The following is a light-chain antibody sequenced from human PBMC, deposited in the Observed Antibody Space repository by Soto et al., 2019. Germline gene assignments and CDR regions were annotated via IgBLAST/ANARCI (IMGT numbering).Light chain of an antibody. CDR2: KAS. CDR3: QHYKSYPWT. Sequence: DIQMTQSPSTLSASVGDTVTVTCRASQSIDRWLAWYQQKPGKAPKLLMYKASSLESGVPSKFSGSGSETEFTLTISSLQPDDFATYYCQHYKSYPWTFGQGTKVDIK. J-gene: IGKJ1*01. CDR1: QSIDRW. V-gene: IGKV1-5*03.